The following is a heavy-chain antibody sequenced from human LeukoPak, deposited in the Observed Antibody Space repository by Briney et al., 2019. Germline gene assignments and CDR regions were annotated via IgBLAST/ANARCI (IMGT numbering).Heavy chain of an antibody. Sequence: GGSLRLSCAASGFTFSSYAMHWVRQAPGKGLEWVAVISYDGSNKYYADSVKGRFTISRDNSKNTLYLQMNSLRAEDTAVYYCARDLGSGRYSIWFDPWGQGTLVTVSS. D-gene: IGHD1-26*01. V-gene: IGHV3-30-3*01. CDR3: ARDLGSGRYSIWFDP. CDR1: GFTFSSYA. CDR2: ISYDGSNK. J-gene: IGHJ5*02.